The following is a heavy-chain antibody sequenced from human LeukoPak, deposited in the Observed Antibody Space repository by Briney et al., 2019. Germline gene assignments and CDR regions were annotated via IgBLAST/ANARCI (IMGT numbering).Heavy chain of an antibody. CDR1: GFTFSSYS. CDR3: ASGPYDSSGYYYG. V-gene: IGHV3-48*04. CDR2: ISSSSSTI. Sequence: GRSLRLSCAASGFTFSSYSMNWVRQAPGKGLEWVSYISSSSSTIYYADSVKGRFTISRDNAKNSLYLQMNSLRAEDTAVYYCASGPYDSSGYYYGWGQGTLVTVSS. D-gene: IGHD3-22*01. J-gene: IGHJ4*02.